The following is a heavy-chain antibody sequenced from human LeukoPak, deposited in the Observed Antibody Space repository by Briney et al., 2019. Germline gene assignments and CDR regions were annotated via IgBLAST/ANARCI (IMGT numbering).Heavy chain of an antibody. J-gene: IGHJ4*02. V-gene: IGHV4-31*03. CDR1: GGSISSGVYY. CDR3: ARHSSGWGYYFDY. D-gene: IGHD6-19*01. CDR2: IYYSGSA. Sequence: SQTLSLTCTVSGGSISSGVYYWNWIRQHPGKGLEWIGYIYYSGSAYYNLSLKSRVTISVDTSKNQFSLKLSSVTAADTAVYYCARHSSGWGYYFDYWGQGTLVTVSS.